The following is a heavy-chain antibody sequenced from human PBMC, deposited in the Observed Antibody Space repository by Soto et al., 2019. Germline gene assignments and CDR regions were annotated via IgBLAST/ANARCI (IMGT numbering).Heavy chain of an antibody. CDR1: GSPISDNY. Sequence: QVQLQESGPGLVKPSETLSVTCTVSGSPISDNYWSWFRQAPGQGLEWVGYIYYTGTTTYHPSLTGPVPTSLNTSNIRFSLILRSVTAADTAVYYCARLGYYYQAFDYWGHGTLVTVSS. CDR2: IYYTGTT. V-gene: IGHV4-59*08. CDR3: ARLGYYYQAFDY. J-gene: IGHJ4*01. D-gene: IGHD3-22*01.